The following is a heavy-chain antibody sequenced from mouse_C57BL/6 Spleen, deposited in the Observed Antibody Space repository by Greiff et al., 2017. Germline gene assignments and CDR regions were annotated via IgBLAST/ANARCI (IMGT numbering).Heavy chain of an antibody. CDR2: ISSGSSTI. CDR3: ARGEGYYSAMDY. D-gene: IGHD2-12*01. CDR1: GFTFSDYG. Sequence: EVMLVESGGGLVKPGGSLKLSCAASGFTFSDYGMHWVRQAPEKGLEWVAYISSGSSTIYYADTVKGRFTISRDNAKNTLFLQMTSLRSEDTAMYYCARGEGYYSAMDYWGQGTSVTVSS. J-gene: IGHJ4*01. V-gene: IGHV5-17*01.